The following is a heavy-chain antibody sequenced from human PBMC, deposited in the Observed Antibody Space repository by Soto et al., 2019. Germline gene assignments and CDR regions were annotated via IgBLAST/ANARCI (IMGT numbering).Heavy chain of an antibody. CDR2: INPNSGGT. D-gene: IGHD1-1*01. Sequence: SVKVSCKASGYTFSDYYIHWVRQAPGQGLEWMGWINPNSGGTKYAPKFQGGVTMTRDTSITTAYMELSRLRSGDTAVYYCAKEPATAKPEGVDFWGQGTLVTVSS. CDR1: GYTFSDYY. V-gene: IGHV1-2*02. J-gene: IGHJ4*02. CDR3: AKEPATAKPEGVDF.